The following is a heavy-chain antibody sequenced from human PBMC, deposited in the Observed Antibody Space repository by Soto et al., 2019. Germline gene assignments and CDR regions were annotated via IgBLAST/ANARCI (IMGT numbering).Heavy chain of an antibody. CDR3: ISTLGARFDY. D-gene: IGHD3-3*02. CDR1: GYTFTSYG. CDR2: INPSIGTT. Sequence: ASVKVSCQASGYTFTSYGISWVRQAPGQGLEWMGWINPSIGTTTYAQKFQGRVTMTSDTSTSSVYMEVSSLRSEDTAVYYCISTLGARFDYWGQGTLVTVSS. V-gene: IGHV1-18*01. J-gene: IGHJ4*02.